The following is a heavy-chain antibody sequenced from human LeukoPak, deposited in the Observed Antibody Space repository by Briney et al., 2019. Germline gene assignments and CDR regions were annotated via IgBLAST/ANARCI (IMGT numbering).Heavy chain of an antibody. CDR3: ARGGVPGLVGTKVRRPWFDP. J-gene: IGHJ5*02. CDR1: GYTFNTYG. D-gene: IGHD1-7*01. Sequence: ASVKVSCKASGYTFNTYGITWVRQAPGQGLEWMGWISGYNGKTKYAQKLQDRVTMTTDTSTTTAYMELRSLTSDDTAVYYCARGGVPGLVGTKVRRPWFDPWGQGTLVTVSS. CDR2: ISGYNGKT. V-gene: IGHV1-18*01.